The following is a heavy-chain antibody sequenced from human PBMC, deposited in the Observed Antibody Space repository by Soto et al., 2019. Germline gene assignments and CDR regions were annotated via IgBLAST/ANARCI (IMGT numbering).Heavy chain of an antibody. V-gene: IGHV3-11*01. D-gene: IGHD3-10*02. J-gene: IGHJ2*01. CDR3: ARDRRLFFFFQAEDGIRVVRSVSAFLLNRSSDL. Sequence: KGLEWVSYISSSGSTIYYADSVKGRFTISRDNDKNSRYLQMNSLRAEDTAVYYCARDRRLFFFFQAEDGIRVVRSVSAFLLNRSSDL. CDR2: ISSSGSTI.